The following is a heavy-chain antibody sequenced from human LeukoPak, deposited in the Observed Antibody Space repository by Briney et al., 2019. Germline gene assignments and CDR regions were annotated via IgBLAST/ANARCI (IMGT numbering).Heavy chain of an antibody. Sequence: GGSLRLSCIASGFTFSDSWMSWVRQAPGKGLGSVANVKQDGSETYYVDSVKGRFTISRDNARNSVHLQMDSLRAEDTAIYYCAKGRVNMDVWGKGTTVTVSS. CDR3: AKGRVNMDV. CDR1: GFTFSDSW. J-gene: IGHJ6*03. CDR2: VKQDGSET. V-gene: IGHV3-7*01. D-gene: IGHD4-23*01.